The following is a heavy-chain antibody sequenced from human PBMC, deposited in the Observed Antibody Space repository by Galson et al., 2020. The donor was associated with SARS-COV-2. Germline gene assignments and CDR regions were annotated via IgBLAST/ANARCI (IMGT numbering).Heavy chain of an antibody. CDR2: MNPNSGNA. J-gene: IGHJ4*02. CDR1: GFTFTTYD. Sequence: ASVKVSCKASGFTFTTYDIIWVRQATGQGLEWMGWMNPNSGNADYAQKFQDRVTMTRDTSINTAYMELSSLRSEDTAVYYCARGRPISILTGHYRGYWGQGTLVTVSS. CDR3: ARGRPISILTGHYRGY. V-gene: IGHV1-8*01. D-gene: IGHD3-9*01.